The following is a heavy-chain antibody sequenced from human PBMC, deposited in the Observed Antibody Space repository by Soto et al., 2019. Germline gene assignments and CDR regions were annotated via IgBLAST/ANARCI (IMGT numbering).Heavy chain of an antibody. J-gene: IGHJ6*02. CDR1: GFTFSSCV. Sequence: EVQLVESGGGLVQPGGSLRLSCVASGFTFSSCVMSWVRQSPGRGLEWVSFISGSGRSTDYADSVKGRFTISRDNSKNTVFLHMNTLRAEDTAVYYCARDPPSEKMQPDYGMDVRGQGTTVTV. CDR3: ARDPPSEKMQPDYGMDV. V-gene: IGHV3-23*04. CDR2: ISGSGRST. D-gene: IGHD6-13*01.